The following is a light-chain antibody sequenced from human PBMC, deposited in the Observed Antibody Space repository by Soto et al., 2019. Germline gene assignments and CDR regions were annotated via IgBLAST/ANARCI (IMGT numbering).Light chain of an antibody. J-gene: IGLJ3*02. CDR3: ETWDSNSWV. CDR2: LEGSGSY. CDR1: SGHSSYI. Sequence: QSVLTQSSSASASLGSSVKLTCTLSSGHSSYIIAWHQQQPGKAPRYLMKLEGSGSYNKGSGVPDRFSGSSSGADRYLTISNLQLEDEADYYCETWDSNSWVFGGGIKLTVL. V-gene: IGLV4-60*02.